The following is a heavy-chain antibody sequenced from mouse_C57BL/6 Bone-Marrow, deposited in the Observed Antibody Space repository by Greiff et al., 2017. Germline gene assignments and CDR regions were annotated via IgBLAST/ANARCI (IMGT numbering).Heavy chain of an antibody. J-gene: IGHJ4*01. CDR2: IDPSDSDT. D-gene: IGHD2-1*01. CDR3: ARTVYGNYGFYAKDD. CDR1: GYTFTSYW. Sequence: QVQLQQPGAELVRPGSSVKLSCKASGYTFTSYWMHWVKQRPIQGLEWIGNIDPSDSDTHYNQKFKDKATLTVDKSSSTAYMQLSSLTSEDSAVYYCARTVYGNYGFYAKDDQGKGTSVT. V-gene: IGHV1-52*01.